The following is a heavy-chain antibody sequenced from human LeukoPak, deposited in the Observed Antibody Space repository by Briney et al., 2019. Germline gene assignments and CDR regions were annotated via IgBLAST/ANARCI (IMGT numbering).Heavy chain of an antibody. J-gene: IGHJ6*02. CDR2: TRNKANDYAT. V-gene: IGHV3-72*01. Sequence: GGSLRLSCAASGFTFSDHYMDWVRQAPGKGLEWVGRTRNKANDYATEYAASVKGRFTISRDDSKNSLYLQMNSLRAEDTAVYYCAKVKLWLSSYYYYGMDVWGQGTTVTVSS. CDR1: GFTFSDHY. CDR3: AKVKLWLSSYYYYGMDV. D-gene: IGHD5-18*01.